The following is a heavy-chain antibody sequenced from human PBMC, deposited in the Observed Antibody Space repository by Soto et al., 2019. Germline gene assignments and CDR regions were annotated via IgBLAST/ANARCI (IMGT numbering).Heavy chain of an antibody. CDR2: MNPNSGNT. V-gene: IGHV1-8*01. D-gene: IGHD2-2*01. CDR3: ARHIVLVPAAPYYYYGMDV. J-gene: IGHJ6*02. CDR1: GYTFTSYD. Sequence: QVQLVQSGAEVKKPGASVKVSCKASGYTFTSYDINWVRQATGQGLEWMGWMNPNSGNTGYAQMFQGRGTMTRNTTISTAYMELSSLRSEDTAVYYCARHIVLVPAAPYYYYGMDVWGQGTTVTVSS.